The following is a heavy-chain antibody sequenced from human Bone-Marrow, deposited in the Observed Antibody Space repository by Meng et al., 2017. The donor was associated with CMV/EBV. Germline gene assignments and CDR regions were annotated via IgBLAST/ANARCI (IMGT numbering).Heavy chain of an antibody. V-gene: IGHV3-23*01. Sequence: LPFSSYALSWVRQAPGKGLEWVSAISGSGGSTYYADSVKGRFTISRDNSKNTLYLQMNSLRAEDTAVYYCAKKMCSGGSCYWGYFDLWGRGTLVTVSS. CDR1: LPFSSYA. D-gene: IGHD2-15*01. J-gene: IGHJ2*01. CDR3: AKKMCSGGSCYWGYFDL. CDR2: ISGSGGST.